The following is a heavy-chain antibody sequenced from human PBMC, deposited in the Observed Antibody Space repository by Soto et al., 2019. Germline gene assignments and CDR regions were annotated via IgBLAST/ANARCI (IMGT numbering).Heavy chain of an antibody. Sequence: PSETLSLTCTVSGGSISSYYWSWIRQPPGKGLEWIGYIYYSGSTYYNPSLKSRVTISVDTSKNQFSLKLSSVTAADTAVYYCARRDSSLAYFDYWGQGTLVTVSS. D-gene: IGHD6-6*01. V-gene: IGHV4-59*04. J-gene: IGHJ4*02. CDR3: ARRDSSLAYFDY. CDR1: GGSISSYY. CDR2: IYYSGST.